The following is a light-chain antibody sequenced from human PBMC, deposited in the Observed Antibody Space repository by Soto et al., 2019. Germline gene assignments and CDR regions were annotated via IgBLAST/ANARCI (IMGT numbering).Light chain of an antibody. CDR1: QGVGRF. CDR3: QQRGGCPLT. CDR2: DAS. Sequence: EIVLTQSPATLSLSPGERAALSCRASQGVGRFLAWYQQKPGQAPRLLIYDASNRATGIPARFSGSGSETDFPLAIDNLEPEDFAVYSCQQRGGCPLTFGGGTKV. V-gene: IGKV3-11*01. J-gene: IGKJ4*01.